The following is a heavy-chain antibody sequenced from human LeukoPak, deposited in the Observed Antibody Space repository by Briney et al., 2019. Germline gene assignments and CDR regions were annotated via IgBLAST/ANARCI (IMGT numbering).Heavy chain of an antibody. D-gene: IGHD6-19*01. CDR3: ARGYSTGAKRFSLYYYMDV. CDR2: IYTSGST. Sequence: PSQTLSLTCTVSGGSISSGSYYWSWIRQPAGKGLEWIGRIYTSGSTNYSPSLKSRVSISVDTSKKQFSLRVSPVTAADTAVYYCARGYSTGAKRFSLYYYMDVWGKGTTVTVSS. J-gene: IGHJ6*03. CDR1: GGSISSGSYY. V-gene: IGHV4-61*02.